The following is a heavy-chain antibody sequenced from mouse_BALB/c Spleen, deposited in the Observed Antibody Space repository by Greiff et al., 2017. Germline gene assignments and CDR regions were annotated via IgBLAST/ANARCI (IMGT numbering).Heavy chain of an antibody. V-gene: IGHV3-6*02. CDR2: ISYDGSN. Sequence: EVQLQESGPGLVKPSQSLSLTCSVTGYSITSGYYWNWIRQFPGNKLEWMGYISYDGSNNYNPSLKNRISITRDTSKNQFFLKLNSVTTEDTATYYCARGGPITTWFAYWGQGTLVTVSA. D-gene: IGHD2-4*01. CDR1: GYSITSGYY. CDR3: ARGGPITTWFAY. J-gene: IGHJ3*01.